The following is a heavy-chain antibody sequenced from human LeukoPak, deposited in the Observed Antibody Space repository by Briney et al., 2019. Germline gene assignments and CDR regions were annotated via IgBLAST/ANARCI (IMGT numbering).Heavy chain of an antibody. V-gene: IGHV3-30-3*01. CDR1: GSTFSSYA. CDR3: ARENSSGWYVVSYYYGMDV. J-gene: IGHJ6*02. CDR2: ISYDGSNK. Sequence: PGRSLRLSCAASGSTFSSYAMHWVRQAPGKGLEWVAVISYDGSNKYYADSVKGRFTISRDNSKNTLYLQMNSLRAEDTAVYYCARENSSGWYVVSYYYGMDVWGQGTTVTVSS. D-gene: IGHD6-19*01.